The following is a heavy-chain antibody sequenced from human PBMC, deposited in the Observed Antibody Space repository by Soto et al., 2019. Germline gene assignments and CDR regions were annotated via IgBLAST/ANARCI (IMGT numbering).Heavy chain of an antibody. CDR1: GFTFSNYA. CDR3: AKDRNGWFGEFHY. D-gene: IGHD3-10*01. V-gene: IGHV3-23*01. Sequence: GGSLRLSCAASGFTFSNYAMNWVRQAPGKGLEWVSTIVGSGGSTYYTDSVKGRFTISRDNSKNTLHLQMNSLRAEDTAVYYCAKDRNGWFGEFHYWGQGSLVTVSS. J-gene: IGHJ4*02. CDR2: IVGSGGST.